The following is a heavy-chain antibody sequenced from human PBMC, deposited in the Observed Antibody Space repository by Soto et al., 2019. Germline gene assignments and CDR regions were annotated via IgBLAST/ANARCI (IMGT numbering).Heavy chain of an antibody. CDR1: GFTFSSYA. D-gene: IGHD3-3*01. CDR3: ARDQGSYYDFWSGPHDV. J-gene: IGHJ6*02. Sequence: GGSLRLSCAAPGFTFSSYAMPWVRQAPGKGLEWVAVIPYDGSNKYYAESVKGRFTISRDNSKNTLYLQMNSLRAEDTAVYYCARDQGSYYDFWSGPHDVWGQGTTVTVSS. V-gene: IGHV3-30-3*01. CDR2: IPYDGSNK.